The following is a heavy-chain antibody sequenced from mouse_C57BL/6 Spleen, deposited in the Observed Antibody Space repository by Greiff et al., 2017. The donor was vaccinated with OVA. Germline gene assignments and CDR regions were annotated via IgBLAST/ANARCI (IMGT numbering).Heavy chain of an antibody. CDR2: IYWDDDK. D-gene: IGHD2-3*01. CDR1: GFSLSTSGMG. Sequence: QVTLKESGPGILQSSQTLSLTCSFSGFSLSTSGMGVSWIRQPSGKGLEWLAHIYWDDDKRYNPSLKSRLTISKDTSRNQVFLKITSVDTADTATYYCARRDDGYRYWYFDVWGTGTTVTVSS. CDR3: ARRDDGYRYWYFDV. J-gene: IGHJ1*03. V-gene: IGHV8-12*01.